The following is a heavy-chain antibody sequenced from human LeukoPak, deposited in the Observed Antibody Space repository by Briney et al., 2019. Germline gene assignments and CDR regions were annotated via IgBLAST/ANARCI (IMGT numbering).Heavy chain of an antibody. J-gene: IGHJ4*02. V-gene: IGHV3-30-3*01. Sequence: GGSLRLSCAASGFTFSSYAMHWVRQAPGRGLEWVAVISYDGSNKYYADSVKGRFTISRDNSKNTLYLQMNSLRAEDTAVYYCARVRYCSTNRCYDREFDNWGQGTLVTVSS. D-gene: IGHD2-2*01. CDR2: ISYDGSNK. CDR3: ARVRYCSTNRCYDREFDN. CDR1: GFTFSSYA.